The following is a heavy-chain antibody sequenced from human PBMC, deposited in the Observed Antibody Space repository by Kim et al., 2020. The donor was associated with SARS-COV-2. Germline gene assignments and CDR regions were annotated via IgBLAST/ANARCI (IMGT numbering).Heavy chain of an antibody. CDR3: ASGSVRGVIMRRPTRFDY. CDR1: GGSFSGYY. V-gene: IGHV4-34*01. CDR2: INHSGST. J-gene: IGHJ4*02. Sequence: SETLSLTCAVYGGSFSGYYWSWIRQPPGKGLEWIGEINHSGSTNYNPSLKSRVTISVDTSKNQFSLKLSSVTAADTAVYYCASGSVRGVIMRRPTRFDYWGQGTLVTVSS. D-gene: IGHD3-10*01.